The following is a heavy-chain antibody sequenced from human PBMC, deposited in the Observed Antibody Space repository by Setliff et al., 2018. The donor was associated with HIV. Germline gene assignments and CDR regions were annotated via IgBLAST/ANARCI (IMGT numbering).Heavy chain of an antibody. D-gene: IGHD6-13*01. J-gene: IGHJ4*02. CDR3: ARALAAAGTTLPRFHFDY. CDR1: GGSISGNA. Sequence: SETLSLTCSVSGGSISGNAWGWIRQPPGKGLEWIGYSSTSGCTNCNPSLESRVTISVDTSKNQVSLKLRSVTAADTAVYYCARALAAAGTTLPRFHFDYWGQGTLVTVSS. V-gene: IGHV4-4*08. CDR2: SSTSGCT.